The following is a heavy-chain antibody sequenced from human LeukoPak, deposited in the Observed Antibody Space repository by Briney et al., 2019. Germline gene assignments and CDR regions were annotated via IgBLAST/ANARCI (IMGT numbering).Heavy chain of an antibody. CDR1: GFTFSSYS. CDR2: ISSSSSYI. J-gene: IGHJ4*02. V-gene: IGHV3-21*01. D-gene: IGHD1-14*01. CDR3: ARGKNRDFDY. Sequence: PGGSLRLSCAASGFTFSSYSMNWVRQAPGKGLEWVSSISSSSSYIYYADSVKGRFTIFRDNAKNSLYLQMNSLRAEDTAVYYCARGKNRDFDYWGQGTLVTVSS.